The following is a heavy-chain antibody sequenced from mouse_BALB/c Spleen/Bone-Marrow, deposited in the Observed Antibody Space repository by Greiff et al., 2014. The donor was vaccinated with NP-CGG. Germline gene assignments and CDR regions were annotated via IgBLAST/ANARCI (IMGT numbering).Heavy chain of an antibody. CDR1: GFSLTSYG. Sequence: VKLMESXPGLVAPSQSLSITCTVSGFSLTSYGVHWVRQPPGKGLEWLGVIWADGSTNYNSALMSRLSISKDNSKSQVFLKMNSLQTDDTAMYYCSRITTATGAMDYWGQGTSVTVSS. CDR2: IWADGST. J-gene: IGHJ4*01. V-gene: IGHV2-9*02. D-gene: IGHD1-2*01. CDR3: SRITTATGAMDY.